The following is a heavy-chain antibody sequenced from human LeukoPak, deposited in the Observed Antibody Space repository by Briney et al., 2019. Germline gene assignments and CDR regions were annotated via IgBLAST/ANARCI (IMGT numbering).Heavy chain of an antibody. Sequence: SETLSLTCVVSGGSISSNDWWSWVRQPPGKGLEWIGEMHHSGTTNYNPSLKSRVTISVDRSKNQFSLRLSSVTAADTAVYFCATKEGLAFDIWGQGTMVTVSS. V-gene: IGHV4-4*02. CDR1: GGSISSNDW. CDR2: MHHSGTT. CDR3: ATKEGLAFDI. J-gene: IGHJ3*02.